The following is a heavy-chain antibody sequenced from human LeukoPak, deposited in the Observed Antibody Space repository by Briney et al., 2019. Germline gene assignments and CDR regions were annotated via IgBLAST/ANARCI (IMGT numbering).Heavy chain of an antibody. J-gene: IGHJ6*03. D-gene: IGHD6-6*01. CDR1: GFTFSSYW. CDR2: IKRDGSEK. CDR3: RVYGSSYSYYYYMDV. Sequence: AGGSLRLSCAASGFTFSSYWMTWVRQAPGKGLEWVADIKRDGSEKYYVDSVKGRFTISRDNAKNSLYLQMNSLRSEDTAVYYCRVYGSSYSYYYYMDVWGKGTTVTVSS. V-gene: IGHV3-7*01.